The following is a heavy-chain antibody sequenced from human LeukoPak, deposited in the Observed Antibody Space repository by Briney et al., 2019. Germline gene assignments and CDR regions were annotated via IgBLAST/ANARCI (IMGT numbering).Heavy chain of an antibody. J-gene: IGHJ4*02. CDR1: GGSISSSYW. Sequence: SGTLSLTCAVSGGSISSSYWWSWVRQPPGKGLEWIGQVYHSGNTNYNPSLRSRVTISVDRSKNQFSLKLSSVTAADTAVYYCARGRTDSSSSPFDYWGQGTLVTVSS. V-gene: IGHV4-4*02. D-gene: IGHD6-6*01. CDR3: ARGRTDSSSSPFDY. CDR2: VYHSGNT.